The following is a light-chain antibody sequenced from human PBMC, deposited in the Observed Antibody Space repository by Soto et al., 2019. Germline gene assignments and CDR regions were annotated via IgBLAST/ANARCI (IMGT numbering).Light chain of an antibody. V-gene: IGKV3-20*01. CDR2: DAS. CDR1: QNVHSF. Sequence: EIVLTQSPATVSLSPGESATLSCRASQNVHSFLAWYQQRPGQAPRLLIYDASFRATGIPARFSGSGSGTDFTLTISRLEPEDFAVYYCQQYGSSGTFGQGTKVEIK. CDR3: QQYGSSGT. J-gene: IGKJ1*01.